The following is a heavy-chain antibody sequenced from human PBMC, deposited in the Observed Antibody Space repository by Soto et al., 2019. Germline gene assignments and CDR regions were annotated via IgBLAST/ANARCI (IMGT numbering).Heavy chain of an antibody. Sequence: QMQLQESGLGLVKPSQTLSLTCTVSGGSISSGDYSWNWIRQPPGKGLEWVGYIYHSGSAHYNPSLKSRVTISVDRSKKQFSLTLSSVTAADTAVYFCARADTVYCGGDCSPGLDYWGQGILVTVSS. CDR3: ARADTVYCGGDCSPGLDY. CDR2: IYHSGSA. J-gene: IGHJ4*02. D-gene: IGHD2-21*02. V-gene: IGHV4-30-2*01. CDR1: GGSISSGDYS.